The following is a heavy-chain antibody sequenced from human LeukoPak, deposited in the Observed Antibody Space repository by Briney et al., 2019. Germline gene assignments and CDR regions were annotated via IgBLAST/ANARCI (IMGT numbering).Heavy chain of an antibody. CDR1: GFTFSSYA. J-gene: IGHJ3*02. D-gene: IGHD3-10*01. CDR2: ISYDGSDK. V-gene: IGHV3-30-3*01. CDR3: ARDPTYGSGQGAFDI. Sequence: GGSLRLSCAASGFTFSSYAMHWVRQAPGKGLEWVAVISYDGSDKYYADSVKGRFTISRDNSKNTLYLQMNSLRAEDTAVYYCARDPTYGSGQGAFDIWGQGTMVTVSS.